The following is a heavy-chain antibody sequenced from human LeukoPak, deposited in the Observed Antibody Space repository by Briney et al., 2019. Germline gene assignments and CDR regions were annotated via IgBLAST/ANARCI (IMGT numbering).Heavy chain of an antibody. Sequence: GASVKVSCKASGFTFTSSAMQWVRQARGQRLEWIGWIVVGSGNTNYAQKFQERVTITRDMSTSTAYMELSSLRSVDTAVYYCAADRRYDSSGYYIFDYWGQGTLVTVSS. D-gene: IGHD3-22*01. V-gene: IGHV1-58*02. CDR2: IVVGSGNT. CDR1: GFTFTSSA. CDR3: AADRRYDSSGYYIFDY. J-gene: IGHJ4*02.